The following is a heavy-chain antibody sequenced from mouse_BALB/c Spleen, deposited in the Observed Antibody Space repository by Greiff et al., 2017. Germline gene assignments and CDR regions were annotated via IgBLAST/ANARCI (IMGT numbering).Heavy chain of an antibody. CDR3: ARGGIYYGNYAWFAY. CDR2: ISSGGST. J-gene: IGHJ3*01. CDR1: GFTFSSYA. V-gene: IGHV5-6-5*01. Sequence: EVKVEESGGGLVKPGGSLKLSCAASGFTFSSYAMSWVRQTPEKRLEWVASISSGGSTYYPDSVKGRFTISRDNARNILYLQMSSLRSEDTAMYYCARGGIYYGNYAWFAYWGQGTLVTVSA. D-gene: IGHD2-1*01.